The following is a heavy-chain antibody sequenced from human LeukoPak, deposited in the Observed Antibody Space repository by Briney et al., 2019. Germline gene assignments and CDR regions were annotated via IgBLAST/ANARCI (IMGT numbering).Heavy chain of an antibody. Sequence: SETLSFTCTVGCGFISCCIWRGIRQPPGKGLEWSGNIYYSASTNYNPSLKSRVTMSVDTSKNQFSLKLSTVTASDTAVYYCARIDRAVAGTIDYWGQGTLVTVST. CDR1: CGFISCCI. V-gene: IGHV4-59*08. J-gene: IGHJ4*02. CDR3: ARIDRAVAGTIDY. D-gene: IGHD6-19*01. CDR2: IYYSAST.